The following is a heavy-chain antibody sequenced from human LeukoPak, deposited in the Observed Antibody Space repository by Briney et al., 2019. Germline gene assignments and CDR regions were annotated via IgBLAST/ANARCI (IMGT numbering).Heavy chain of an antibody. D-gene: IGHD3-10*01. CDR1: GFTFSSYS. J-gene: IGHJ4*02. CDR2: ISYDGSNK. V-gene: IGHV3-30*18. Sequence: GRSLRLSCAASGFTFSSYSMHGVRQAPGKGLEGVAVISYDGSNKYYADSVKGRSTISRDNSKNTLYLQMNSLRAEDTAVYYCAKDHAHYYGSGSYFDYWGQGTLVTVSS. CDR3: AKDHAHYYGSGSYFDY.